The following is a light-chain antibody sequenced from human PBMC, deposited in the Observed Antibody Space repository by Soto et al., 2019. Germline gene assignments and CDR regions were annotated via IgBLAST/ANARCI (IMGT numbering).Light chain of an antibody. CDR3: GSYTRGSSYV. CDR1: SSDVGVYNY. Sequence: QSALTQPASVSGSPGQSITISCTGTSSDVGVYNYVSWYQQHPGKAPKLMIFEVSKRPSGVSYRFSGSKSGNTASLTISGLQAEDEADYYCGSYTRGSSYVFGTGTTVTVL. J-gene: IGLJ1*01. V-gene: IGLV2-14*01. CDR2: EVS.